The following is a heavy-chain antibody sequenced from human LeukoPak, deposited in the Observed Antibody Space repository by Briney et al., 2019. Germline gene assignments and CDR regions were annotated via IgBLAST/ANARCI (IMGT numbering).Heavy chain of an antibody. J-gene: IGHJ5*02. CDR2: IYYSGST. V-gene: IGHV4-59*01. D-gene: IGHD4-23*01. CDR1: GGSISSYY. Sequence: PSQTLSLTCTVSGGSISSYYWSWIRQPPGKGLEWIGYIYYSGSTNYNPSLKSRVTISVDTSKNQFSLKLSSVTAADTAVYYCARTLDYGGNSWAGNWFDPWGQGTLVTVSS. CDR3: ARTLDYGGNSWAGNWFDP.